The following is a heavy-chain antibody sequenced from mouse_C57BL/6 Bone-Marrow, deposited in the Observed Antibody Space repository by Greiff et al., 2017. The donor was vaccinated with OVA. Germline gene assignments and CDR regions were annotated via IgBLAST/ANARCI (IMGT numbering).Heavy chain of an antibody. CDR2: INPGSGGT. Sequence: QVQLQQSGAELVRPGTSVKVSCKASGYAFTNYLIEWVKQRPGQGLEWIGVINPGSGGTNYNEKFKGKATLTADKSSSTAYMQLSSLTSEDSAVYCCARSKGWLLPAYWGQGTLVTVSA. J-gene: IGHJ3*01. CDR3: ARSKGWLLPAY. D-gene: IGHD2-3*01. V-gene: IGHV1-54*01. CDR1: GYAFTNYL.